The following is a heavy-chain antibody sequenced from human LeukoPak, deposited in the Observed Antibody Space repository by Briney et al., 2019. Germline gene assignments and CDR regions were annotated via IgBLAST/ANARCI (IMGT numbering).Heavy chain of an antibody. J-gene: IGHJ4*02. V-gene: IGHV3-23*01. CDR2: IRASGDST. CDR3: AKGGYTSPFDY. Sequence: GGSLRLSCKASGFTFGSSSMTWVRQAPGKGLVWVSTIRASGDSTYYADFVEGRFTISRDNSKNTLYLQMNSLRAEDTAVYYCAKGGYTSPFDYWGQGTLVTVSS. D-gene: IGHD5-18*01. CDR1: GFTFGSSS.